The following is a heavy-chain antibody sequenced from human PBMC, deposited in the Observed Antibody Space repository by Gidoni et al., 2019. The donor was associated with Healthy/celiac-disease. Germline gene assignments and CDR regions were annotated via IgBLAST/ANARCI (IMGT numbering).Heavy chain of an antibody. CDR3: ARSPRIAVAGTMGAFDI. V-gene: IGHV3-66*01. Sequence: EVQLVESGGGLVQPGGSLRLSCAASGFTVSSNYMRWVRQGPGKGLEWVSVIYSGGSTYYADSVKGRFTISRDNSKNTLYLQMNSLRAEDTAVYYCARSPRIAVAGTMGAFDIWGQGTMVTVSS. D-gene: IGHD6-19*01. CDR1: GFTVSSNY. CDR2: IYSGGST. J-gene: IGHJ3*02.